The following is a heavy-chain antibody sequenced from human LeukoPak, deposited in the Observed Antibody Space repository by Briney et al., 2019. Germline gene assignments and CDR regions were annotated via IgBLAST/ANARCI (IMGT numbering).Heavy chain of an antibody. D-gene: IGHD7-27*01. Sequence: GGALRLSCAASGFIFSHYGMNWVRQAPGKGLEWVSGITSRSTTYYADSVKGRFTISRDNSKNMVWLQINSPTAEDTATYYCAKDGNWARFEDWGQGTLVTVSS. CDR2: ITSRSTT. CDR1: GFIFSHYG. V-gene: IGHV3-23*01. CDR3: AKDGNWARFED. J-gene: IGHJ4*02.